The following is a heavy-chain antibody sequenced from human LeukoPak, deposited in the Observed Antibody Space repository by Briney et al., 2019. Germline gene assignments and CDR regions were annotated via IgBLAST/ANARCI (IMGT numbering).Heavy chain of an antibody. Sequence: PGGSLRLPCAASGFTFSSYAMSWVRQAPGKGLEWVSAISGSGGSTYYADSVKGRFTISRDNSKNTLYLQMNSLRAEDTAVYYCAKDLRYSSGWGPFDYWGQGTLVTVSS. CDR3: AKDLRYSSGWGPFDY. J-gene: IGHJ4*02. V-gene: IGHV3-23*01. CDR1: GFTFSSYA. CDR2: ISGSGGST. D-gene: IGHD6-19*01.